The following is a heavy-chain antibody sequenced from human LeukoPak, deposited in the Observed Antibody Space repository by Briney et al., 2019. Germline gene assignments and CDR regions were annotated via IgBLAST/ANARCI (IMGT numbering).Heavy chain of an antibody. CDR3: ARRGGSGYYSPFDS. J-gene: IGHJ4*02. D-gene: IGHD3-3*01. Sequence: SETLSLTCTVSGGSISSSAHYWGWIRQPPGKGLEWMGSIYYTGSTYYNPSLRSRVTISVDTSKNQCSLKLSSVTAADTAVYYCARRGGSGYYSPFDSWGQGTLVTVSS. CDR2: IYYTGST. CDR1: GGSISSSAHY. V-gene: IGHV4-39*01.